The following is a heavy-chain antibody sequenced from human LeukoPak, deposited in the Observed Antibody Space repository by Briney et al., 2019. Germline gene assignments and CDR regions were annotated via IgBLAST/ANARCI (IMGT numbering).Heavy chain of an antibody. V-gene: IGHV4-59*01. CDR3: GRETIAATGTSVFFDY. Sequence: GSLRLSCAASGFTFSTYAMSWVRQAPGKGLEWIGYIYHSGSTNYNPSLKSRVTISVDTSKNQFSLKLTSITAADTAIYYCGRETIAATGTSVFFDYWGQGTLVTVSS. D-gene: IGHD6-13*01. CDR2: IYHSGST. J-gene: IGHJ4*02. CDR1: GFTFSTYA.